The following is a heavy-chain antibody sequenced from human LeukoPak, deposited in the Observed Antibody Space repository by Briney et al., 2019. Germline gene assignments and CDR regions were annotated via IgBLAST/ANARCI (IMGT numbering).Heavy chain of an antibody. CDR1: GGSFSGYY. D-gene: IGHD2-15*01. V-gene: IGHV4-34*01. Sequence: PSETLSLTCAVYGGSFSGYYWSRIRQPPGKGLEWIGEINHSGSTNYNPSLKSRVTISVDTSKNQFSLKLSSVTAADTAVYYCARVYCSGGSCYVDAFDIWGQGTMVTVSS. J-gene: IGHJ3*02. CDR3: ARVYCSGGSCYVDAFDI. CDR2: INHSGST.